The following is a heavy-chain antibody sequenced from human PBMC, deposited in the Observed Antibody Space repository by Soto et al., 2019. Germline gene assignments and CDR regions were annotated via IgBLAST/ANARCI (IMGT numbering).Heavy chain of an antibody. CDR3: AKDGRGSGSHYNSFGY. J-gene: IGHJ4*02. Sequence: EVQLVESGGGLIQPGGSLKLSCAASGFTVGNNYMSWVRQAPGKGLEWVSLIHSTGTTNYADSVKGRFTVSRDNAKTTLYLQITSLRAEDTAVYYCAKDGRGSGSHYNSFGYWGQGTLVTVSS. D-gene: IGHD3-10*01. CDR1: GFTVGNNY. CDR2: IHSTGTT. V-gene: IGHV3-53*01.